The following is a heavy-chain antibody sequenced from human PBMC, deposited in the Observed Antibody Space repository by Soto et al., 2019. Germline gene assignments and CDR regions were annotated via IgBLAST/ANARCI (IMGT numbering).Heavy chain of an antibody. J-gene: IGHJ6*02. D-gene: IGHD3-3*01. V-gene: IGHV3-48*02. CDR2: ISSSSSTI. Sequence: EVQLVESGGGLVQPGGSLRLSCAASGFTFSSYSMNWVRQAPGKGLEWVSYISSSSSTIYYADSVKGRFTISRDNAKNSLYLQMNSLRDEDTAVYYCARTPPSGSPYYYYYGMDVWGQGTTVTVSS. CDR3: ARTPPSGSPYYYYYGMDV. CDR1: GFTFSSYS.